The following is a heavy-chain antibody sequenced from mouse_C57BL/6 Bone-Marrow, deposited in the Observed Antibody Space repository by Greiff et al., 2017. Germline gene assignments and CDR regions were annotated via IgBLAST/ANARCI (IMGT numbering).Heavy chain of an antibody. Sequence: VQLQQSGPVLVKPGASVKMSCKASGYTFTDYYMNWVKQSHGKSLEWIGVINPYNGGTSYNQKFKGKATLTVDKSSSTAYMELNNLTSEDSAVYYCARNSNFPWFAYWGQGTLVTVSA. J-gene: IGHJ3*01. CDR3: ARNSNFPWFAY. V-gene: IGHV1-19*01. D-gene: IGHD2-5*01. CDR2: INPYNGGT. CDR1: GYTFTDYY.